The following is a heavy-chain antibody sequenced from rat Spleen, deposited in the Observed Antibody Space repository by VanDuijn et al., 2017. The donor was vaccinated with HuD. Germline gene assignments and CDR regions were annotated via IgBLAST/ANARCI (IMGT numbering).Heavy chain of an antibody. J-gene: IGHJ3*01. CDR1: EFTFSDYN. Sequence: EVQLVESGGGLVQPGGSLKLSCAASEFTFSDYNMAWVRQAPKKGLEWVATISYDGSSTYYRDSVKGRFTISRDNAKSTLYLQMDSLRSEDTATYYCTRHGLTGSGWFAYWGQGTLVTVSS. D-gene: IGHD5-1*01. CDR2: ISYDGSST. V-gene: IGHV5-7*01. CDR3: TRHGLTGSGWFAY.